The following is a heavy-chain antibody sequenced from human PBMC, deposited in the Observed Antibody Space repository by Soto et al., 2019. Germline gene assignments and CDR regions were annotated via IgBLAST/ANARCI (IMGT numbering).Heavy chain of an antibody. J-gene: IGHJ4*02. V-gene: IGHV3-23*01. Sequence: EVQLLESGGKLVQPGGSLTLSCAASGFTFSTYAMAWVRQAPGKGLEWVSGVSASGLNTDYADPVKGRCYISRDNSKTAVSLHMNRLRAASTALYYCAKDRPPRTSGYVFASWGQGTPVTVSS. D-gene: IGHD5-18*01. CDR3: AKDRPPRTSGYVFAS. CDR2: VSASGLNT. CDR1: GFTFSTYA.